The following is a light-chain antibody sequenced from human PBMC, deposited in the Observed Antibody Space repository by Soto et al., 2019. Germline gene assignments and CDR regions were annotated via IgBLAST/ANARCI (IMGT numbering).Light chain of an antibody. CDR2: GAS. CDR3: QQRHMWPIT. CDR1: QSVSSN. J-gene: IGKJ5*01. Sequence: EVVMTQSPATLCVSPGERATLSCRASQSVSSNLAWYQQKPGQAPRLLIYGASNRATGIPDRFSGSGSGTDFTLTISSLEPEDSAVYYCQQRHMWPITFGQGTRLEI. V-gene: IGKV3-11*01.